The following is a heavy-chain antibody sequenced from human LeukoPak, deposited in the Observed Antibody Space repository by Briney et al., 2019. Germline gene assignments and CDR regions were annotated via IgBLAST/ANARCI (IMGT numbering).Heavy chain of an antibody. CDR2: IYYSGST. CDR1: GGSISSYY. D-gene: IGHD2-2*01. Sequence: SETLSLTCTVSGGSISSYYWSRIRQPPGKGLEWIGYIYYSGSTNYNPSLKSRVTISVDTSKNQFPLKLSSVTAADTAVYYCARHDSDIVVVPAAPTIGWSWFDPWGQGTLVTVSS. J-gene: IGHJ5*02. V-gene: IGHV4-59*08. CDR3: ARHDSDIVVVPAAPTIGWSWFDP.